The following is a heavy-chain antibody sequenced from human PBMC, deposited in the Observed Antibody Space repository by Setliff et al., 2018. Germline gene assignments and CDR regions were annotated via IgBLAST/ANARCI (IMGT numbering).Heavy chain of an antibody. Sequence: PGGSLRLSCAASGFTFSDYYMSWIRQAPGKGLEWVSYISSSGSTIYYAESVKGRFTIARDNAKNSLYLQMNSLRAEDTAVYYCARANYYDSKGIWWDYWGQGTLVTVSS. V-gene: IGHV3-11*01. CDR1: GFTFSDYY. CDR2: ISSSGSTI. J-gene: IGHJ4*02. D-gene: IGHD3-22*01. CDR3: ARANYYDSKGIWWDY.